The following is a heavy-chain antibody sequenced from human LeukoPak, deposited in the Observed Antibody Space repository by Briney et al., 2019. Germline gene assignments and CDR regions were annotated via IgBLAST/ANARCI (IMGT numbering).Heavy chain of an antibody. Sequence: QPGGSLRLSCAASGFTFSSYAMSWVRQAPGKGLEWVSAISGSGGSTYYADSVKGRFTISRDNSKNTLYLQMNSLRAEVTAVYYCAKGSNSGYDYGVKYYFDYWGQGTLVTVSS. CDR2: ISGSGGST. CDR1: GFTFSSYA. D-gene: IGHD5-12*01. V-gene: IGHV3-23*01. J-gene: IGHJ4*02. CDR3: AKGSNSGYDYGVKYYFDY.